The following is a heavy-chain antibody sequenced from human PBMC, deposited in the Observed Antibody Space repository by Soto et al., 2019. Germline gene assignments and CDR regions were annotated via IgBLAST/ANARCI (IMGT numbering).Heavy chain of an antibody. J-gene: IGHJ4*02. D-gene: IGHD3-22*01. V-gene: IGHV4-30-2*01. CDR2: IYHSGST. CDR3: ARAREDTYYYDSSGFDY. CDR1: GGSISSGGYS. Sequence: PSDTLSLTCAVSGGSISSGGYSWSWIRQPPGKGLEWIGYIYHSGSTYYNPSLKSRVTISVDRSKNQFSLKLSSVTAADTAVYYCARAREDTYYYDSSGFDYWGQGTLVTVSS.